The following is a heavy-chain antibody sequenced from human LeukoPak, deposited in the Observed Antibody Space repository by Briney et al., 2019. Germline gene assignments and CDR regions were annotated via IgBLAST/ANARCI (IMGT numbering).Heavy chain of an antibody. V-gene: IGHV4-61*02. J-gene: IGHJ4*02. CDR1: GGSISSGSYY. CDR3: ARQRNYYDSSGMGGYYFDY. CDR2: IYTSGST. D-gene: IGHD3-22*01. Sequence: SETLSLTCTVSGGSISSGSYYWSWIRQPAGKGLEWIGRIYTSGSTNYNPSLKSRVTISVDTSKNQFSLKLSSVTAADTAVYYCARQRNYYDSSGMGGYYFDYWGQGTLVTVSS.